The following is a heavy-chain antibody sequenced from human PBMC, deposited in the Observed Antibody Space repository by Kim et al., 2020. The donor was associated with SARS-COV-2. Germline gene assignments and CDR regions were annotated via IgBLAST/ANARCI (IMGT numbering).Heavy chain of an antibody. J-gene: IGHJ3*01. D-gene: IGHD6-19*01. CDR1: NSSIGIGYY. CDR3: ARMLIKGWIGFEV. CDR2: ISHTGKT. V-gene: IGHV4-38-2*02. Sequence: SETLSLTCTVSNSSIGIGYYWAWIRQPPGRRLEWIGSISHTGKTYSNPSLRGRISISVDTSTRQFSLNVTSVTAADTAVYSCARMLIKGWIGFEVWGQGT.